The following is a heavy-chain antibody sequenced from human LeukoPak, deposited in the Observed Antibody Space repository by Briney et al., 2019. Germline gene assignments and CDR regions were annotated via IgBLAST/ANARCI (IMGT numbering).Heavy chain of an antibody. CDR2: TYYRSKWYN. CDR1: GDSVSSNSAA. V-gene: IGHV6-1*01. J-gene: IGHJ4*02. Sequence: SQTLSLICAISGDSVSSNSAAWNWIRQSPSRGLEWLGRTYYRSKWYNDYAVSVKSRITINPDTSKNQFSLQLNSVTPEDTAVYYCARGETYYYDSSGYYFDYWGQGTLVTVSS. D-gene: IGHD3-22*01. CDR3: ARGETYYYDSSGYYFDY.